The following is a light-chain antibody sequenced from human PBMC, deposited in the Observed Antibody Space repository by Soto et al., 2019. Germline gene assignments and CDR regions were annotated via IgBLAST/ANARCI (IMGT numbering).Light chain of an antibody. V-gene: IGKV2-28*01. CDR2: LGS. CDR3: MQALQTPLT. Sequence: DSVMTQSPLSLPVTPGEPASISCRSSQSLLHRSGYNYLTWYLQKPGQSPQLLIYLGSSRASGVPDRFSGSGSGTDFTLKISRVEAEDVGVYYCMQALQTPLTFGGGTKVEIK. J-gene: IGKJ4*01. CDR1: QSLLHRSGYNY.